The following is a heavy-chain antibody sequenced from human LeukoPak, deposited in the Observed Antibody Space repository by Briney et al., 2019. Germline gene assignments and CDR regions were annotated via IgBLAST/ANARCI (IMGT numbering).Heavy chain of an antibody. J-gene: IGHJ5*02. CDR2: ISAYNGNT. Sequence: ASVKVSCKASGYTFTTYGISWVRLAPGQGLEWLGWISAYNGNTNYAQQFQGRVTMTTDTSMSTAYMELRSLRSDDTAVYYCARDLIAVRPGWFDPWGQGSLVTVSS. CDR3: ARDLIAVRPGWFDP. CDR1: GYTFTTYG. V-gene: IGHV1-18*01. D-gene: IGHD6-6*01.